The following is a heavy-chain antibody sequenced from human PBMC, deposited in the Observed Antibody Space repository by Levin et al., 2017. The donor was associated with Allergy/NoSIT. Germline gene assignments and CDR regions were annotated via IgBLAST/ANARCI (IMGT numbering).Heavy chain of an antibody. CDR2: IYRSGTT. Sequence: SGGSLRLSCAASGFSVSSTYMTWVRQPPGEGLQWVSFIYRSGTTSYADSVKGRFTVSRDSHNNTLYLQMNSLRVEDTAVYYCARSPTSTVAKFDTWGQGALVSVSS. J-gene: IGHJ5*02. CDR3: ARSPTSTVAKFDT. V-gene: IGHV3-66*02. CDR1: GFSVSSTY. D-gene: IGHD5-12*01.